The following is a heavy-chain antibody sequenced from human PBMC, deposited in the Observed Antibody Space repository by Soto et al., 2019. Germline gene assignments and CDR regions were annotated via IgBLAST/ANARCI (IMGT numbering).Heavy chain of an antibody. CDR2: IYYSGST. J-gene: IGHJ4*02. CDR1: GVSISSGGYY. V-gene: IGHV4-31*03. CDR3: ARTLGTGARLGPFDY. D-gene: IGHD1-26*01. Sequence: TLSLTCTVSGVSISSGGYYWSWIRQHPGKGLEWIGYIYYSGSTYYNPSLKSRVTISVDTSKNQFSLKLSSVTAADTAVYYCARTLGTGARLGPFDYWGQGTLVTVSS.